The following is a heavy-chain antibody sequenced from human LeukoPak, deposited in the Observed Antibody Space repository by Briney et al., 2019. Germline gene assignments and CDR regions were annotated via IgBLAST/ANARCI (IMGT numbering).Heavy chain of an antibody. J-gene: IGHJ6*02. V-gene: IGHV1-46*01. Sequence: ASVKVSCKASGYTFTSYYMHWVRQAPGQGLEWMGIINPSGGSTSYAQKFQGRVTMTRDTSTSTAYMELSSLRSEDTAVYYCARVESDYYGMDVWGQGTTVTVSS. CDR1: GYTFTSYY. D-gene: IGHD5-24*01. CDR3: ARVESDYYGMDV. CDR2: INPSGGST.